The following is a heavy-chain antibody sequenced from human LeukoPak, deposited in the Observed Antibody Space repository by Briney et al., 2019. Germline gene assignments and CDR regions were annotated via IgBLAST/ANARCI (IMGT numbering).Heavy chain of an antibody. CDR2: IYHSGST. D-gene: IGHD3-22*01. CDR1: GGSISSGGYS. J-gene: IGHJ3*02. V-gene: IGHV4-30-2*01. CDR3: ARGGSTYYYDSSGYPGSASDI. Sequence: SQTLSLTCAVSGGSISSGGYSWSWIRQPPGKGLEWIGYIYHSGSTYYNPSLKSRVTISVDRSKNQFSLKLSSVTAADTAVYYCARGGSTYYYDSSGYPGSASDIWGQGTMVTVSS.